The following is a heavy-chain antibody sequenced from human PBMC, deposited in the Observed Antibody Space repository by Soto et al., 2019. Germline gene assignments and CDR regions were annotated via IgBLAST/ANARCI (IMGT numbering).Heavy chain of an antibody. Sequence: ASVKVSCKTSGYPFTSYDINWVRQATGQGLEWMGWMNPNSGNTGSAQKFQGRVTMTRDTSTSTAYMELSSLSSEDTGVYYCARTWGSIDYWGRGTLVTVS. V-gene: IGHV1-8*02. J-gene: IGHJ4*02. CDR2: MNPNSGNT. D-gene: IGHD3-16*01. CDR1: GYPFTSYD. CDR3: ARTWGSIDY.